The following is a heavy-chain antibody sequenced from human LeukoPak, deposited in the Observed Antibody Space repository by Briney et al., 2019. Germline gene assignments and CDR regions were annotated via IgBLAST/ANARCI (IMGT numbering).Heavy chain of an antibody. CDR3: AKHTLVDY. CDR2: ISGSGGFT. CDR1: GFTFSIAW. J-gene: IGHJ4*02. Sequence: GGSLRLSCAASGFTFSIAWMAWVRQAPGKGLEWVSAISGSGGFTYYAESVKGRFTVSRDNSKSTLYLQMSSLRAEDTAVYYCAKHTLVDYWGQGTLVTVSS. V-gene: IGHV3-23*01.